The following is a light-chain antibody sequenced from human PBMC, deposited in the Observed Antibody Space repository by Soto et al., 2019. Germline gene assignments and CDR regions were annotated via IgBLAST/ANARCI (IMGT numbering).Light chain of an antibody. CDR1: MRDVGGYNL. CDR3: SSFTSKSSLI. V-gene: IGLV2-14*01. Sequence: QSVLTQPASVSGSPGQSITISCAGTMRDVGGYNLVSWDQQHPGRAPQLILYEVRNRPSGISFRFSGSKSGNTASLTISGLQAEDEADYYCSSFTSKSSLIFGGGTKLTVL. CDR2: EVR. J-gene: IGLJ2*01.